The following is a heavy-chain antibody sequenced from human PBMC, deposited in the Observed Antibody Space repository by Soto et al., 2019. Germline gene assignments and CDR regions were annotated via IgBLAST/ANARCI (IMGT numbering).Heavy chain of an antibody. D-gene: IGHD3-16*01. CDR3: ARVLGVRGSRQNYYYYGMDV. Sequence: PSETLSLTCTVSGGSISIGDYYWSWIRQPPGKGLEWIGYIYYSGSTYYNPSLKSRVTISVDTSKNQFSLKLSSVTAADTAVYYCARVLGVRGSRQNYYYYGMDVWGQGTTVTVSS. J-gene: IGHJ6*02. CDR2: IYYSGST. CDR1: GGSISIGDYY. V-gene: IGHV4-30-4*01.